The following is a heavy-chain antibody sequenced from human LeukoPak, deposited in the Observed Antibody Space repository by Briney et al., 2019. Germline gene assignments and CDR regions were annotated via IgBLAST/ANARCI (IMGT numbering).Heavy chain of an antibody. D-gene: IGHD3-22*01. V-gene: IGHV5-51*01. CDR3: ARTIAFYYDSSSYMDF. CDR1: GYSFSSQW. Sequence: GESLKISCQGSGYSFSSQWIGWVRQMPGKGLEWMGIIYPGDSDTRYSPSFQGQVTMSADQSITTAYLQWNSLKASDTAMYFCARTIAFYYDSSSYMDFWGQGTLVIVSS. J-gene: IGHJ4*02. CDR2: IYPGDSDT.